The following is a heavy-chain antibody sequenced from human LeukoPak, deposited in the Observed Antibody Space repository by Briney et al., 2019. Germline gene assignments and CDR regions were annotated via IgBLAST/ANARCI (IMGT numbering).Heavy chain of an antibody. Sequence: GGSLRLSCAASGFTFSSYAMSWVRQAPGKGLEWVSAISGSGGSTYYADSVKGRFTISRDNSKSTLYLQMNSLRAEDTAVYYCAKDVGYDILTGLFDYWGQGTLVTVSS. V-gene: IGHV3-23*01. CDR1: GFTFSSYA. CDR3: AKDVGYDILTGLFDY. J-gene: IGHJ4*02. CDR2: ISGSGGST. D-gene: IGHD3-9*01.